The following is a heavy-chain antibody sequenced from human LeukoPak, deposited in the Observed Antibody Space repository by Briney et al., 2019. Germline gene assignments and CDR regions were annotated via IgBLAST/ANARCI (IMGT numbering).Heavy chain of an antibody. V-gene: IGHV1-2*02. CDR3: VRGGSYCSGGSCYYYYMDV. CDR2: INPNSGGT. Sequence: ASVKVSCKASGYTFTGYYMHWVRQAPGQGLEWMGWINPNSGGTNYAQKFQGRVTMTRDTSISTAYMELSRLRSDDTAVYYCVRGGSYCSGGSCYYYYMDVWGKGTTVTVSS. CDR1: GYTFTGYY. J-gene: IGHJ6*03. D-gene: IGHD2-15*01.